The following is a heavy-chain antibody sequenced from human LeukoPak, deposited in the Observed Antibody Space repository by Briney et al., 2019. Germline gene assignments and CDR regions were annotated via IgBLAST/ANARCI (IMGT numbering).Heavy chain of an antibody. J-gene: IGHJ6*02. D-gene: IGHD2-2*01. Sequence: GGTLRLSCAASGFTFSSYAMSWVRQAPGKGLEWVSAISGSGGSTYYADSVKGRFTISRDNSKNTLYLQMNSLRAEDTAVYYCAKGIYCSSTSCYYYYGMDVWGQGTTVTVSS. CDR1: GFTFSSYA. CDR3: AKGIYCSSTSCYYYYGMDV. V-gene: IGHV3-23*01. CDR2: ISGSGGST.